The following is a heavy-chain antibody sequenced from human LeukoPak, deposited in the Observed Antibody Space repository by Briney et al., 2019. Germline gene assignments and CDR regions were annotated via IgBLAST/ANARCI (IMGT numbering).Heavy chain of an antibody. CDR2: VNSDGSAP. D-gene: IGHD6-13*01. CDR1: GFIFSDYW. CDR3: AKDISSSWSFDY. J-gene: IGHJ4*02. V-gene: IGHV3-74*03. Sequence: GGSLRLSCAASGFIFSDYWMHWVRHTPEKGLMWVSKVNSDGSAPQYAESVKGRFTISRDNAKNTLYLQMNSLRAEDTAVYYCAKDISSSWSFDYWGQGTLVTVSS.